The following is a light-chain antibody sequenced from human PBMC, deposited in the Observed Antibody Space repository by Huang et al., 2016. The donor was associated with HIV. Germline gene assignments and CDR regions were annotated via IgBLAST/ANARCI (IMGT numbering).Light chain of an antibody. CDR2: GAS. CDR1: QTISTY. J-gene: IGKJ3*01. V-gene: IGKV1-39*01. Sequence: DIQMTQSPSSLSASVGDTVTITCRASQTISTYLNWYQQKPVKSPDLLIDGASILQIAVPSTFSGAGSGTNFTLTIISLQPEEYATYYCQQTYTSVLTFGPGTTVDI. CDR3: QQTYTSVLT.